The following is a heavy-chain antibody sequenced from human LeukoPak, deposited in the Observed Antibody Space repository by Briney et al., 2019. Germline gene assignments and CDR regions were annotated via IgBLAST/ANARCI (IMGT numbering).Heavy chain of an antibody. J-gene: IGHJ4*02. CDR2: IIPIFGTA. V-gene: IGHV1-69*13. Sequence: ASVKDSCKASGGTFSSYAISWVRQAPGQGLEWMGGIIPIFGTANYAQKFQGRVTITADESTSTAYMELSSLRSEDTAVYYCAREGAAAGLKTFDYWGQGTLVTVSS. CDR3: AREGAAAGLKTFDY. D-gene: IGHD6-13*01. CDR1: GGTFSSYA.